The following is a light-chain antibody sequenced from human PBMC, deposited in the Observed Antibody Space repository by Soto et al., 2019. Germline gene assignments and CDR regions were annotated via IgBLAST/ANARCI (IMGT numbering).Light chain of an antibody. J-gene: IGLJ1*01. CDR3: SSYTSTNTPYV. V-gene: IGLV2-14*01. CDR1: SSDVGAYNF. CDR2: EVT. Sequence: QSVLTQPAPVSGSPGQSITIPCTGSSSDVGAYNFVSWYQHHPGRAPKLILYEVTTRPSGVSSRFSGSKSGNTASLTISGLQADDEATYYCSSYTSTNTPYVFGTGTKVTVL.